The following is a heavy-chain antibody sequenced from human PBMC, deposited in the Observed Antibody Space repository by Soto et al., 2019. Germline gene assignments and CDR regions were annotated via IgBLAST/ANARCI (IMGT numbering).Heavy chain of an antibody. CDR3: ARYTFGHDREYHYAMDV. D-gene: IGHD3-10*02. CDR1: GATISSSAYY. CDR2: IFHSGSA. Sequence: SETLSLTCPVSGATISSSAYYWSWDHQPPGKGLEWIGYIFHSGSAYYNPSLKSRVTISVDTSKNQFSLKLTSVTAADTAVFYCARYTFGHDREYHYAMDVWGQGTTVTVSS. V-gene: IGHV4-30-4*01. J-gene: IGHJ6*02.